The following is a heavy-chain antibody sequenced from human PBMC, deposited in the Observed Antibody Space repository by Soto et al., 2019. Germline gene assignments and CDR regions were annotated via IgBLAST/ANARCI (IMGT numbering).Heavy chain of an antibody. CDR2: VSPPFRTS. V-gene: IGHV1-69*01. CDR1: GVSFNNNG. Sequence: QVQLVQSGAEVKKPGSSVKVSCKTSGVSFNNNGIGWVRQAPGHGLEWMGGVSPPFRTSNYARKFQVRISITADASTGTVNMELSSLTSEDTAQYYCARVIYYGSGSYSPYGMDVWGQGTTVTVSS. CDR3: ARVIYYGSGSYSPYGMDV. D-gene: IGHD3-10*01. J-gene: IGHJ6*01.